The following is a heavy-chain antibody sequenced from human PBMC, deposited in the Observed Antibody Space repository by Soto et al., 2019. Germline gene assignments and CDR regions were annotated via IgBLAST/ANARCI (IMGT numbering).Heavy chain of an antibody. CDR2: IYYSGST. D-gene: IGHD3-22*01. CDR1: GVSLSSSY. Sequence: ASGTPSPTCTVSGVSLSSSYWSWVRQPPGKGLEWIGYIYYSGSTNYNPSLKSRVTISVDTPKTQLSLKLGSVTAADTAVYYCARDHYYYDSSGYYYWFDPWGQGTLVTVSS. J-gene: IGHJ5*02. CDR3: ARDHYYYDSSGYYYWFDP. V-gene: IGHV4-59*01.